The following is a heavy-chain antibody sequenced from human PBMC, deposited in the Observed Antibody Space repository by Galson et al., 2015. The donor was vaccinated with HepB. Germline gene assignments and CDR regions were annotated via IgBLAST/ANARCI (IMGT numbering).Heavy chain of an antibody. CDR2: IWYDGSNK. CDR3: ARAENDEDGYNYLFY. Sequence: SLRLSCAASGFTFSSYGMHWVRQAPGEGLEWVAVIWYDGSNKYYTDSVKGRFTISRDNSKNTLYLQMNSLRAEDTAVYYCARAENDEDGYNYLFYWGQGTLVTVSS. V-gene: IGHV3-33*01. CDR1: GFTFSSYG. D-gene: IGHD5-24*01. J-gene: IGHJ4*02.